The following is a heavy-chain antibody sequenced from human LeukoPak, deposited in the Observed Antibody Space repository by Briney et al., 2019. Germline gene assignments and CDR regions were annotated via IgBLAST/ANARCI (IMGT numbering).Heavy chain of an antibody. CDR1: GYTFTSYY. CDR2: INPSGGST. Sequence: ASVKVSCKASGYTFTSYYMHWVRQAPGQGLEWMGIINPSGGSTSYAQKFQGRVTITTDESTSTAYMELSSLKSEDTAVYYCAREGAAAGTPNYYYYYYMDVWGKGTTVTVSS. J-gene: IGHJ6*03. V-gene: IGHV1-46*01. CDR3: AREGAAAGTPNYYYYYYMDV. D-gene: IGHD6-13*01.